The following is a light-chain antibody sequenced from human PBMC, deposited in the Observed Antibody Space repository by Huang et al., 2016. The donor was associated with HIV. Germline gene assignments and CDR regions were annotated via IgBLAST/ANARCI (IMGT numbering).Light chain of an antibody. Sequence: EALLTQSPDTLSLSPGERATLSCRASQIINSAFVAWYQQKPCQAPRLLIHGESNRATGIPDRVSGSGSGTDFTLIISRLEPEDFAVYYCQQYGYSPRFTFGPGTKVDIK. CDR2: GES. V-gene: IGKV3-20*01. CDR1: QIINSAF. CDR3: QQYGYSPRFT. J-gene: IGKJ3*01.